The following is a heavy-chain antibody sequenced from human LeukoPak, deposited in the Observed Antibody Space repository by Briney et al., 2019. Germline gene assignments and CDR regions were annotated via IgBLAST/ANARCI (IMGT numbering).Heavy chain of an antibody. J-gene: IGHJ4*02. CDR3: ARDGQSFDY. Sequence: GGSLRLSCGASGFSFTTYWMGWVRQAPGKGLEWVANIKQDGTEKYYVDSVKGRFTISRDNAKNSLYLQMNSLRAEDTAVYYCARDGQSFDYWGQGTLVTVSS. CDR1: GFSFTTYW. CDR2: IKQDGTEK. V-gene: IGHV3-7*01.